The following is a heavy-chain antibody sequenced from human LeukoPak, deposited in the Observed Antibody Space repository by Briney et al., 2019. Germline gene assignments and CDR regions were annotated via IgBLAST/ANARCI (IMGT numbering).Heavy chain of an antibody. CDR3: AREITWEVTPI. V-gene: IGHV3-23*01. D-gene: IGHD4-23*01. CDR2: ISGSGGST. CDR1: GFTFSSYA. J-gene: IGHJ3*02. Sequence: GGSLRLSCAASGFTFSSYAMSWVRQAPGKGLEWVSAISGSGGSTYYADSVKGRFTISRDNAKNSLYLQMNSLRAEDTAVYYCAREITWEVTPIWGQGTMVTVSS.